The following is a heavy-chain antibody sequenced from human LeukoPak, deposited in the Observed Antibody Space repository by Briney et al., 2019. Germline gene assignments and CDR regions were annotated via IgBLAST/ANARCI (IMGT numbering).Heavy chain of an antibody. CDR3: ARGPNSNWSGLDF. D-gene: IGHD6-6*01. Sequence: GGSLRLSCTASGFSFSGHWMHWARQLPGKGLVWVSRISPTGSTTSYADSVKGRFTVSRDNAKKTIYLQVNNLRAEDTAVYYCARGPNSNWSGLDFWGQGTLLTVSS. CDR1: GFSFSGHW. CDR2: ISPTGSTT. V-gene: IGHV3-74*01. J-gene: IGHJ4*02.